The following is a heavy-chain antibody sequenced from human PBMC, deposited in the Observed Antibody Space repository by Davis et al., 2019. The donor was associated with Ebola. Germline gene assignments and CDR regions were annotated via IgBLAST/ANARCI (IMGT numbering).Heavy chain of an antibody. D-gene: IGHD5-12*01. J-gene: IGHJ3*02. V-gene: IGHV1-46*03. Sequence: AASVKVSCKASGYTFTNYYMHWVGQAPGQGLEWMGMNNPNDGRTIYAQKFQGRVTVTRETSTTTVYMDLSSLRSEDTALYYCTTPGGQDSGYDVFDIWGQGTMVTVSS. CDR2: NNPNDGRT. CDR3: TTPGGQDSGYDVFDI. CDR1: GYTFTNYY.